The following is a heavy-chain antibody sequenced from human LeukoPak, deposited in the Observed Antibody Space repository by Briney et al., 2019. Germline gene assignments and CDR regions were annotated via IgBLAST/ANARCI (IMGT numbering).Heavy chain of an antibody. CDR3: ARGSRGTDWNDVEGWDYMDV. J-gene: IGHJ6*03. Sequence: PGGSLRLSCTTSGFTFSDYYMSWIRQAPGKGLEWVSSISSSSSYIYYADSVKGRFTISRDNAKNSLYLQMNSLRAEDTAVYYCARGSRGTDWNDVEGWDYMDVWGKGTTVTVSS. V-gene: IGHV3-11*06. CDR2: ISSSSSYI. CDR1: GFTFSDYY. D-gene: IGHD1-1*01.